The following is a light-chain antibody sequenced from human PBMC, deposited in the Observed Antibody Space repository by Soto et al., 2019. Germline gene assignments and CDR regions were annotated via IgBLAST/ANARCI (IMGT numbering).Light chain of an antibody. CDR2: DVS. J-gene: IGLJ1*01. CDR3: CSYAGSASFV. CDR1: SSDVGGYHY. Sequence: QSALTQPRSVSGSPGQSVTISCTGTSSDVGGYHYVSWYQQHPGKAPKLMIHDVSKRPSGVTDRFSGSKSGNTASLTISGLQAEDEADYYCCSYAGSASFVFGNGTKLTV. V-gene: IGLV2-11*01.